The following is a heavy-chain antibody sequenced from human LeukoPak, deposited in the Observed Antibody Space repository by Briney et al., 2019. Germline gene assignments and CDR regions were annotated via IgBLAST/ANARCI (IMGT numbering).Heavy chain of an antibody. V-gene: IGHV4-39*07. Sequence: PSETLSLTCTVSGGSISSSSYYWGWIRQPPGKGLEWIGSIYYSGSTYYNPSLKSRVTISVDTSKNQFSLKLSSVTAADTAVYYCARVGYYDFWSGYSIDHWGQGTLVTVSS. D-gene: IGHD3-3*01. CDR1: GGSISSSSYY. CDR2: IYYSGST. J-gene: IGHJ4*02. CDR3: ARVGYYDFWSGYSIDH.